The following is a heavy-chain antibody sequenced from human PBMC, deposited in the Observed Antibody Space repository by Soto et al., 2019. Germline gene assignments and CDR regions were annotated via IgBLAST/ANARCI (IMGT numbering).Heavy chain of an antibody. CDR2: INPNSGDT. CDR1: GYTFTGYY. Sequence: GASVKVSCKASGYTFTGYYMHWVRQAPGQGLEWMGWINPNSGDTNYAQKFQGWVTMTRDTSISTAYMELSRLRSDDTAVYYCAREPGYCSSTSCYTSAEYFQHWGQGTLSPSPQ. CDR3: AREPGYCSSTSCYTSAEYFQH. J-gene: IGHJ1*01. D-gene: IGHD2-2*02. V-gene: IGHV1-2*04.